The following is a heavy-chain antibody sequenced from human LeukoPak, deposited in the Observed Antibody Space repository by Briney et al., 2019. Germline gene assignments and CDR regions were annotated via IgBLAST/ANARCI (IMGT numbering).Heavy chain of an antibody. CDR1: GLSFSVYW. CDR3: ARDQVKDEGYYYYDMDV. Sequence: GGSLRLSCAASGLSFSVYWLHWVRQAPGKGPVWVSRIKTDGSITDYADFVKGRFTISRDNAKNTLYLQMNSLRAEDTAVYYCARDQVKDEGYYYYDMDVWGKGTTVTVSS. V-gene: IGHV3-74*01. CDR2: IKTDGSIT. D-gene: IGHD2-21*01. J-gene: IGHJ6*03.